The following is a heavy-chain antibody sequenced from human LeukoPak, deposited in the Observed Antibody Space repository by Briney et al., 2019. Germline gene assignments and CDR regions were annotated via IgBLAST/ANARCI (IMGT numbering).Heavy chain of an antibody. J-gene: IGHJ4*02. CDR2: MYPSGNT. Sequence: SQTLSLTCTVSGASISSGRNCWGWIRQPVGKGLEWIGRMYPSGNTNYNPSLKSRVTILVDTSKNQFSLKLSSVTAADTALYYCARDVYDSSGYYLDYWGQGTLVTVSS. D-gene: IGHD3-22*01. CDR3: ARDVYDSSGYYLDY. CDR1: GASISSGRNC. V-gene: IGHV4-61*02.